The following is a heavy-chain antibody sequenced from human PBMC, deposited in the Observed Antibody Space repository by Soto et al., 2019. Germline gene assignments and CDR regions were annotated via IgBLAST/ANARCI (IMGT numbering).Heavy chain of an antibody. J-gene: IGHJ4*02. CDR1: GYTFTSYG. Sequence: QVQLVQSGAEVKKPGASVKVSCKASGYTFTSYGISWVRQAPGQGLEWMGWISAYNGNTNYAQKIQGRVTMTTDTATSTAYVEVRSQRSDDTAVYDCARDGRYSGSYGGYYCDYWGQGTLVTVSS. V-gene: IGHV1-18*01. D-gene: IGHD1-26*01. CDR3: ARDGRYSGSYGGYYCDY. CDR2: ISAYNGNT.